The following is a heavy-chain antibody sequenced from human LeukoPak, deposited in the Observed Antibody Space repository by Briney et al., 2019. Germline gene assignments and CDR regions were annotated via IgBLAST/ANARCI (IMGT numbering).Heavy chain of an antibody. D-gene: IGHD5-24*01. V-gene: IGHV4-39*07. Sequence: SETLSLTCTVSGGSISSSSYYWGWIRQPPGKGLEWIGSIYYSGSTYYNPSLKSRVTISVDTSKNQFSLKLSSVTAADTAVYYCARGRRDGYRKLHYYYYMDVWGKGTTVTVSS. CDR2: IYYSGST. CDR3: ARGRRDGYRKLHYYYYMDV. CDR1: GGSISSSSYY. J-gene: IGHJ6*03.